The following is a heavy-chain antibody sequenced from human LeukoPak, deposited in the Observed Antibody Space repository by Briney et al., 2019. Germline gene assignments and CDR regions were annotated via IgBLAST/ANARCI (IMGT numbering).Heavy chain of an antibody. CDR2: IIPIFGTA. CDR1: GGTFSSHA. Sequence: SVKVSCKASGGTFSSHAISWVRQAPGQGLEWVGGIIPIFGTANYAQKFQGRVTITADESTSTAYMELSSLRSEDTAVYYCARDDSGYGDNWFDPWGQGTLVTVSS. J-gene: IGHJ5*02. D-gene: IGHD5-12*01. CDR3: ARDDSGYGDNWFDP. V-gene: IGHV1-69*13.